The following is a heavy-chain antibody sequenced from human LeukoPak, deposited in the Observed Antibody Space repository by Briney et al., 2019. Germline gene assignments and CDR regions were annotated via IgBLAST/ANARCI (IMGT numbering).Heavy chain of an antibody. D-gene: IGHD3-10*01. Sequence: GGSLRLSCAASGFTFSSYSMNWVRQAPGKGLEWVSSISSSSYIYYADSVKGRFTISRDNAKNSLYLQMNSLRAEDTAVYYCARGVDSRGWFGELTFDYWGQGTLVTVSS. CDR1: GFTFSSYS. CDR2: ISSSSYI. V-gene: IGHV3-21*04. CDR3: ARGVDSRGWFGELTFDY. J-gene: IGHJ4*02.